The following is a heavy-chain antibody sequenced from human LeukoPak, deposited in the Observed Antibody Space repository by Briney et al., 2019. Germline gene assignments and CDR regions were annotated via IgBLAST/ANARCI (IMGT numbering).Heavy chain of an antibody. D-gene: IGHD1-1*01. V-gene: IGHV4-4*07. J-gene: IGHJ4*02. CDR2: IYTSGST. CDR3: AREAGNTQYFDY. Sequence: SETLSLTCTVSGVSISSYYWSWIRQPAGKGLEWIGRIYTSGSTNYNPSLKSRVTMSVDTSKNQSSRKLSSVTAADTAMYYCAREAGNTQYFDYWGQGTLVTVSS. CDR1: GVSISSYY.